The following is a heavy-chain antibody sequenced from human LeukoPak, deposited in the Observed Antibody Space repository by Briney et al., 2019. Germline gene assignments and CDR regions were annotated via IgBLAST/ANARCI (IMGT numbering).Heavy chain of an antibody. CDR1: GGSISSYY. J-gene: IGHJ4*02. CDR3: ARVSVAAHFYFDY. V-gene: IGHV4-59*01. D-gene: IGHD6-6*01. CDR2: IYYSGST. Sequence: SETLSLTCTVSGGSISSYYWSWIRQPPGKGLEWIGYIYYSGSTNYNPSLKSRVTISVDTSKTQFSLKLSSVTAADTAVYYCARVSVAAHFYFDYWGQGTLVTVSS.